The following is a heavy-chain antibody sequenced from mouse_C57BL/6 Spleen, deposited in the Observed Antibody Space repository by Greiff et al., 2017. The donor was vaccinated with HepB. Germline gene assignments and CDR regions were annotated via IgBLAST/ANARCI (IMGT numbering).Heavy chain of an antibody. J-gene: IGHJ3*01. CDR2: ISSGSSTI. CDR3: AKEGTGAFAY. CDR1: GFTFSDYG. D-gene: IGHD4-1*01. V-gene: IGHV5-17*01. Sequence: EVQGVESGGGLVKPGGSLKLSCAASGFTFSDYGMHWVRQAPEKGLEWVAYISSGSSTIYYADTVKGRITISKDKAKNTLCLQMTSLRSEDTAMYYCAKEGTGAFAYWGQGTLVTVSA.